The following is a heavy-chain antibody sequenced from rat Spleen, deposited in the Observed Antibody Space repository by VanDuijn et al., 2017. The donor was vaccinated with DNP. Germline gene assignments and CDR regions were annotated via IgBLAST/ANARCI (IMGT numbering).Heavy chain of an antibody. CDR2: ISSGGST. Sequence: QVQLKESGPGLVQPSQTLSLTCAVSGFSLTSYGVSWVRQPPWKGLEWIAGISSGGSTFYNSVFKSRLSISRDTSKSQVFLKMNSLQTEDTAIYFCTRDWIRGPFAYWGQGTLVTVSS. CDR1: GFSLTSYG. D-gene: IGHD4-3*01. V-gene: IGHV2S12*01. CDR3: TRDWIRGPFAY. J-gene: IGHJ3*01.